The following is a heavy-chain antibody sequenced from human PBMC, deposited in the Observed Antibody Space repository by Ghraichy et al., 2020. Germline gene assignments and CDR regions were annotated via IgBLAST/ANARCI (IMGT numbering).Heavy chain of an antibody. D-gene: IGHD6-13*01. CDR3: ARGPYAVAAAGTADYYYYGMDV. V-gene: IGHV4-34*01. J-gene: IGHJ6*02. Sequence: SETLSLTCAVYGGSFSGYYWIWIRQPPGKGLEWIGEINHSGSTNYNPSLKSRVTISVDTSKNQFSLKLSSVTAADTAVYYCARGPYAVAAAGTADYYYYGMDVWGQGTTVTVSS. CDR2: INHSGST. CDR1: GGSFSGYY.